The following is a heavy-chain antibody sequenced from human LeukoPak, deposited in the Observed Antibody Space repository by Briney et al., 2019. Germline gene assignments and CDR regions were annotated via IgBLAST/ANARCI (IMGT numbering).Heavy chain of an antibody. Sequence: SETLSLTCAVYGGSFSGYYWSWIRQPPGKGLEWIGEINHSGSTNHNPSLKSRVTISVDTSKNQFSLTLSYVHAAAPAVYYCARVGYDYVWGSYPKFAWFDPWGQGTLVTVSS. CDR1: GGSFSGYY. D-gene: IGHD3-16*02. CDR2: INHSGST. CDR3: ARVGYDYVWGSYPKFAWFDP. V-gene: IGHV4-34*01. J-gene: IGHJ5*02.